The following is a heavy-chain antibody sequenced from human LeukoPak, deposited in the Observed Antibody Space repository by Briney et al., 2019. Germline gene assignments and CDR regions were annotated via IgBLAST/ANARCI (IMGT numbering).Heavy chain of an antibody. V-gene: IGHV1-46*01. Sequence: ASVKVSCKASGYTFTSYYMHWVRQAPGQGLEWMGIINPSGGSTSYAQKFQGRVTMTEDTSTDTAYMELSSLRSEDTAVYYCAALIRITMVRGVIDGHDIWGQGTMVTVSS. CDR3: AALIRITMVRGVIDGHDI. CDR1: GYTFTSYY. D-gene: IGHD3-10*01. CDR2: INPSGGST. J-gene: IGHJ3*02.